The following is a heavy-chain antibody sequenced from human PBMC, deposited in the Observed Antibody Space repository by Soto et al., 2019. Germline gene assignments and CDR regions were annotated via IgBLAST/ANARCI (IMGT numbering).Heavy chain of an antibody. D-gene: IGHD2-2*01. V-gene: IGHV3-7*01. CDR2: IKQDGSEK. J-gene: IGHJ6*03. CDR3: ARDSYSSTSLFYYMDV. Sequence: GGSLRLSCAASGFTFSSYWMSWVRQAPGKGLEWVANIKQDGSEKYYVDSVKGRFTISRDNAKNSLYLQMNSLRAEDTAVYYCARDSYSSTSLFYYMDVWGKGTTVTVSS. CDR1: GFTFSSYW.